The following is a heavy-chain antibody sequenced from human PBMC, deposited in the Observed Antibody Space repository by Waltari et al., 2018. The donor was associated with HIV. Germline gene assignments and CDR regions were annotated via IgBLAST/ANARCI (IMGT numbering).Heavy chain of an antibody. J-gene: IGHJ3*02. Sequence: QVQLVQSGAEVKRPGASVNVSCKTSGYTFSSYGTRWVRQAPGQGIEWMGWISSSNINTKYAQNFLDRVTMTTDTSTNTAYLELRSLGSDDTAVYYCVKEGYCSGGSCYSGSLDIWGQGTKVTVSS. CDR1: GYTFSSYG. V-gene: IGHV1-18*01. D-gene: IGHD2-15*01. CDR2: ISSSNINT. CDR3: VKEGYCSGGSCYSGSLDI.